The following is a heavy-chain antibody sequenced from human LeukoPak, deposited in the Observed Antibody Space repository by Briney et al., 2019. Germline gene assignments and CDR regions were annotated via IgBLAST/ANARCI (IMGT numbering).Heavy chain of an antibody. D-gene: IGHD1-26*01. Sequence: GGSLRLSCAVSGFTFSDHYMDWVRQAPGKGLEWVGRSRNKGNSYTTEYAASVKGRFTISRDDSKNSLYLQMNSLKTEDTAIYYCAREYLIQQVGATPYYYFGMDVWGQGTTVTVSS. CDR3: AREYLIQQVGATPYYYFGMDV. J-gene: IGHJ6*02. CDR1: GFTFSDHY. CDR2: SRNKGNSYTT. V-gene: IGHV3-72*01.